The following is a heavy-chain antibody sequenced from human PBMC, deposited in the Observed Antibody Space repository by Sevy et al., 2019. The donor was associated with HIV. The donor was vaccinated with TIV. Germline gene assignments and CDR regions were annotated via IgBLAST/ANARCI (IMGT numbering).Heavy chain of an antibody. CDR2: LSGSGASI. J-gene: IGHJ4*02. D-gene: IGHD2-2*01. Sequence: GGSLRLSCAVSGFTFSNYAMTWVRQAPGKGLEWVSGLSGSGASIYYPDTLKGRFTISRDNSKNTLYLQMDSLRADDTAVYYCARVSRSSTASWFFDYWGQGTLVTVSS. CDR1: GFTFSNYA. V-gene: IGHV3-23*01. CDR3: ARVSRSSTASWFFDY.